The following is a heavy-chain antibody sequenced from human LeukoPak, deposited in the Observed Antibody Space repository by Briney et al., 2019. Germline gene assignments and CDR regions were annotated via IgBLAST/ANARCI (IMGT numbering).Heavy chain of an antibody. CDR2: IIPIFGTA. J-gene: IGHJ4*02. D-gene: IGHD6-19*01. CDR3: ARDRGIAVAATGY. CDR1: GGTFSSYA. V-gene: IGHV1-69*13. Sequence: SVKVSCKASGGTFSSYAISWVRQAPGQGLEWMGGIIPIFGTANYAQKFQGRVTITADESTSTAYMELRSLRSDDTAVYYCARDRGIAVAATGYWGQGTLVTVSS.